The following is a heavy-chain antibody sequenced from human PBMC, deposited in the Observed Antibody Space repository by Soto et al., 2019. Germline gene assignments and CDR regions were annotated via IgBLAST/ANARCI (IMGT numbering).Heavy chain of an antibody. V-gene: IGHV1-69*01. D-gene: IGHD3-16*01. CDR1: GGTFSSYT. CDR2: ISPIFGTP. Sequence: QVQLVQSGAEVKKPGSSVTVSCKASGGTFSSYTISWVRQAPGQGLEWMAGISPIFGTPIYAQKFQERITITAAHPTMTPKRGMKGCTSVQPPVFYGARAIGARGRSLGYRGQGT. J-gene: IGHJ4*02. CDR3: ARAIGARGRSLGY.